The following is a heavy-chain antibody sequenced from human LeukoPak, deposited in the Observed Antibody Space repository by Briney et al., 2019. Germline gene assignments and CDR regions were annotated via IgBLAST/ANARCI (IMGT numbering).Heavy chain of an antibody. Sequence: ASVKVSCKASGYTFTGYYMHWVRQAPGQGLEWMGWINPNSGGTNYAQKFQGWVTMTRDTSISTAYMELSRLRSDDTAVYYCARSPSSGSYSDYWGQGTLVTVSS. CDR2: INPNSGGT. CDR1: GYTFTGYY. CDR3: ARSPSSGSYSDY. D-gene: IGHD3-10*01. V-gene: IGHV1-2*04. J-gene: IGHJ4*02.